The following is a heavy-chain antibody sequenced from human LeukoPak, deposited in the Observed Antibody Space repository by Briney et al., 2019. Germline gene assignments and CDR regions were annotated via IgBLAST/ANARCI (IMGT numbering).Heavy chain of an antibody. Sequence: GGSLRLSCAASGFTFSSYSMNWVRQAPGKGLEWVSSISSSSSYIYYADSVKGRFTISRDNAKNSLYLQMNSLRAEDTAVYYCARDKYYYNSSGSNWFDPWGQGTLVTVSS. J-gene: IGHJ5*02. D-gene: IGHD3-22*01. CDR2: ISSSSSYI. CDR1: GFTFSSYS. V-gene: IGHV3-21*01. CDR3: ARDKYYYNSSGSNWFDP.